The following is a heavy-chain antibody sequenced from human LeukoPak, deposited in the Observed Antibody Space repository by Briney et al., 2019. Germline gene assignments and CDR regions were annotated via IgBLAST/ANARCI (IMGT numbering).Heavy chain of an antibody. D-gene: IGHD5-12*01. Sequence: GGSLRLSCTASGFTFGDYAMSWVRQAPGKGLEWVGFIRSKAYGGTTEYAASVKGRFTISRDDSKSIAYLQMNSLKTEDTAVYYCTGNSGYDKNHDYWGQGTLVTVSS. CDR2: IRSKAYGGTT. J-gene: IGHJ4*02. V-gene: IGHV3-49*04. CDR1: GFTFGDYA. CDR3: TGNSGYDKNHDY.